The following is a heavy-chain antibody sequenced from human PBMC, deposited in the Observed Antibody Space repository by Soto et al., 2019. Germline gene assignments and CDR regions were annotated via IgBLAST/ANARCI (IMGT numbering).Heavy chain of an antibody. D-gene: IGHD3-22*01. CDR2: ITGSGGST. CDR3: AQDVTYYYDNSDSNFDY. V-gene: IGHV3-23*01. CDR1: GFTFSSYA. J-gene: IGHJ4*02. Sequence: EVQLLESGGGLVQPGGSLRLSCAASGFTFSSYAMSWVRQAPGKGLEWVSAITGSGGSTYYADSVKGRFTISRDNSKSTLYLQMNRLRADDTAVYYCAQDVTYYYDNSDSNFDYWGQGNLVTVSS.